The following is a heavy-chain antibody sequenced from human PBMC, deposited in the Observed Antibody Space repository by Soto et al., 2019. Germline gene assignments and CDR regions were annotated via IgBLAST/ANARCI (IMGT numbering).Heavy chain of an antibody. CDR2: ISSSSSYI. J-gene: IGHJ6*02. D-gene: IGHD7-27*01. V-gene: IGHV3-21*01. CDR3: ARDGYNHQLGMPYYYYYYGMDV. Sequence: GGSLRLSCAACGFTFSSYSMNWVLQAPGKXLEWVSSISSSSSYIYYADSVKGRFTISRDNAKNSLYLQMNSLRAEDTAVYYCARDGYNHQLGMPYYYYYYGMDVWGQGTTVTVSS. CDR1: GFTFSSYS.